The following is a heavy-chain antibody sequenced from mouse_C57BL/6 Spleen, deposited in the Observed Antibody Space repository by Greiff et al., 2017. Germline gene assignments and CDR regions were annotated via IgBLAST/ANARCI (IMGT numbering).Heavy chain of an antibody. CDR1: GYTFTSYW. V-gene: IGHV1-69*01. CDR3: ARETAQATAY. Sequence: QVQLQQPGAELVMPGASVKLSCKASGYTFTSYWMHWVKQRPGQGLEWIGEIDPSDSYTNYNQKFKGKSTLTVDKSSSTAYMQLSSLTSEDSAVYYCARETAQATAYWGQGTLVTVSA. CDR2: IDPSDSYT. J-gene: IGHJ3*01. D-gene: IGHD3-2*02.